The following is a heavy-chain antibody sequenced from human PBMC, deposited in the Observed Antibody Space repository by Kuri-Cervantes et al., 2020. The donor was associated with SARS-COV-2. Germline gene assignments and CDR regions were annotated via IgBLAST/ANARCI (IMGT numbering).Heavy chain of an antibody. D-gene: IGHD2-15*01. CDR1: GFTFSSYE. CDR2: ISSSSSTI. Sequence: GESLKISCVASGFTFSSYEMNWVRQAPGKGLEWVSYISSSSSTIYYADSVKGRFTISRDNAKNSLYLEMSSLRVDDTAVYYCARAVVPLHYYGLDFWGQGTTVTVSS. CDR3: ARAVVPLHYYGLDF. V-gene: IGHV3-48*03. J-gene: IGHJ6*02.